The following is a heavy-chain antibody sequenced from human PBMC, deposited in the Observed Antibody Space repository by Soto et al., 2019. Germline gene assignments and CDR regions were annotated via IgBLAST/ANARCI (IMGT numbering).Heavy chain of an antibody. CDR3: AKDRFTSGYTGGIDY. J-gene: IGHJ4*01. CDR1: GFTFDDYA. V-gene: IGHV3-9*01. CDR2: ISWNGATI. D-gene: IGHD2-2*02. Sequence: EVQVVESGGGLVQPGRSLRLSCAASGFTFDDYAMHWVRQAPGKGLEWVSGISWNGATIDYADSVKGRFTISRDNAKNYLYLQMNSLRAEDTALYYCAKDRFTSGYTGGIDYWGHGTVVTVSS.